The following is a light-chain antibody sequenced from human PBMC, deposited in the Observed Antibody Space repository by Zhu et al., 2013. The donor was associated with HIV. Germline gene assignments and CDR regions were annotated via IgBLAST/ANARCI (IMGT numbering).Light chain of an antibody. V-gene: IGKV3-11*01. CDR3: QHFGSTPYA. CDR1: QSVASN. J-gene: IGKJ2*01. CDR2: DAS. Sequence: EIVLTQSPVTLSVSPGERVILSCRASQSVASNLAWYQQRPGQAPRVFIYDASNRATAIPARFSGSGFGTDFTLTISSLEPEDFAVYFCQHFGSTPYAFGQGTKLEIK.